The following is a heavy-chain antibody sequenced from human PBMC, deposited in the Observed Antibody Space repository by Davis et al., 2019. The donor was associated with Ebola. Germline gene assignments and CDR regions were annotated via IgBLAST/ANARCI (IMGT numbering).Heavy chain of an antibody. CDR3: ARNPLRFLEWLYDWAYGMDV. D-gene: IGHD3-3*01. V-gene: IGHV1-2*02. Sequence: ASVKVSCKASGYTFTGYYMHWVRQAPGQGLEWMGWINPNSGGTNYAQKLQGRVTMTTDTSTSTAYMELRSLRSDDTAVYYCARNPLRFLEWLYDWAYGMDVWGQGTTVTVSS. J-gene: IGHJ6*02. CDR1: GYTFTGYY. CDR2: INPNSGGT.